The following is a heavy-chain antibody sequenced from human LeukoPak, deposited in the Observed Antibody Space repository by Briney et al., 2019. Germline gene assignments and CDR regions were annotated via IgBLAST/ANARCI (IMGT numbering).Heavy chain of an antibody. CDR3: ASHDFWSGYYIFPFDY. CDR2: IYYSGST. CDR1: GGSISSSSYY. V-gene: IGHV4-39*01. Sequence: PSETLSLTCTVSGGSISSSSYYWGWIRQPPGKGLEWIRSIYYSGSTYYNPSLKSRVTISVDTSKNQFSLKLSSLTAADTAVYYCASHDFWSGYYIFPFDYWGQGTLVTVSS. D-gene: IGHD3-3*01. J-gene: IGHJ4*02.